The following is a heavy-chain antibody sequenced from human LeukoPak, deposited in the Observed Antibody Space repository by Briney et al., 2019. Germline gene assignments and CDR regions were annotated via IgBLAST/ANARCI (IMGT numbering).Heavy chain of an antibody. CDR2: ISAYNGNT. CDR1: GYTFTSYG. D-gene: IGHD3-10*01. V-gene: IGHV1-18*01. J-gene: IGHJ4*02. Sequence: ASVKVSCKASGYTFTSYGISWVRQAPGQGLEWMGWISAYNGNTNYAQKLQGRVTLTTDTSTSTAYMELRSLRSDDTAVYYCARLTMVRGAKSPRYYFDYWGQGTLVTVSS. CDR3: ARLTMVRGAKSPRYYFDY.